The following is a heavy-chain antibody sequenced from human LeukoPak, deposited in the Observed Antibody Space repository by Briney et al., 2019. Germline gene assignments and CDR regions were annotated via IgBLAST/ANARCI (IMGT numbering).Heavy chain of an antibody. J-gene: IGHJ1*01. CDR3: ARGVFGSSPPGLY. V-gene: IGHV4-34*01. Sequence: KPSETLSLTCAVYGGSFSGYYWSWIRQPPGKGLEWIGEINHSGSTNYNPPLKSRVTISVDTSKNQFSLKLSSVTAADTAVYYCARGVFGSSPPGLYWGQGTLVTVSS. D-gene: IGHD6-13*01. CDR1: GGSFSGYY. CDR2: INHSGST.